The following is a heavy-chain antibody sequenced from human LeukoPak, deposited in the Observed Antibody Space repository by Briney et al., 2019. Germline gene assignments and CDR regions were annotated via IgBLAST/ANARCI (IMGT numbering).Heavy chain of an antibody. V-gene: IGHV3-21*01. Sequence: GGSLRLSCAASGFTFSSYSMTWVRQAPGKGLEWVSSISSSSSYIYYADSVKGRFTISRDNAKNSLYLQMNSLGAEDTAVYYCARDGGSGSYRWFDPWGQGTLVTVSS. CDR2: ISSSSSYI. J-gene: IGHJ5*02. D-gene: IGHD3-10*01. CDR3: ARDGGSGSYRWFDP. CDR1: GFTFSSYS.